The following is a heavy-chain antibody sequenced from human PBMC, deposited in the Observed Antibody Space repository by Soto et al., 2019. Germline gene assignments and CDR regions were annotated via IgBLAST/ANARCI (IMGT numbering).Heavy chain of an antibody. V-gene: IGHV2-5*02. CDR3: AHTSAPRLGDV. J-gene: IGHJ6*02. CDR2: IYWDDDK. Sequence: QITLKESGPTLVKPTQTLTLTCTFSGFSLSTSGVGVGWIRQPPGKALEWLALIYWDDDKRYSPSLESRRTLTKDTPKNQVVLTMTNMDPVDTATYYCAHTSAPRLGDVWGRGTTVTVSS. CDR1: GFSLSTSGVG.